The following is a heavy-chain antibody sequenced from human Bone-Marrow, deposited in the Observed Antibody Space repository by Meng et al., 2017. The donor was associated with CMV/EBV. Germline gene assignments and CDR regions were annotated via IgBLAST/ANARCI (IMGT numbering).Heavy chain of an antibody. CDR1: GCTVSSNY. D-gene: IGHD2-2*01. V-gene: IGHV3-66*02. CDR2: IYSGGST. Sequence: GESLKISCAASGCTVSSNYMSWVRQAPGKGLEWVSVIYSGGSTYYADSVKGRFTISRDNSKNTLYLQMNSLRAEDTAVYYCARDRKVPAAPYAFDIWGQGTMVTVSS. J-gene: IGHJ3*02. CDR3: ARDRKVPAAPYAFDI.